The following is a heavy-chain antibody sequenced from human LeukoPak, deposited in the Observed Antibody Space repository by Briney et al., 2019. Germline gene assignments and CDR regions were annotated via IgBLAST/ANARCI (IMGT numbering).Heavy chain of an antibody. CDR1: GFTFSTYV. J-gene: IGHJ6*04. Sequence: GGSLRLSCAASGFTFSTYVMNWVRQAPGKGLEWVSGISGSGGSTYYADSVKGRFTISRDNSKNTLYLQMSSLRADDTAVYYCAAPQYCSSTSCYLLYYYGMDVWGKGTTVTVSS. CDR3: AAPQYCSSTSCYLLYYYGMDV. V-gene: IGHV3-23*01. D-gene: IGHD2-2*01. CDR2: ISGSGGST.